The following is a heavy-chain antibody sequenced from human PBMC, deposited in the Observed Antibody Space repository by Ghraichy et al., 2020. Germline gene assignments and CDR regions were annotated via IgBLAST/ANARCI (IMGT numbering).Heavy chain of an antibody. J-gene: IGHJ4*02. CDR1: GGSFSGYY. CDR3: ARGPRITMVRGVKLDPYYFDY. CDR2: INHSGST. Sequence: SETLSLTCAVYGGSFSGYYWSWIRQPPGKGLEWIGEINHSGSTNYNPSLKSRVTISVDTSKNQFSLKLSSVTAADTAVYYCARGPRITMVRGVKLDPYYFDYWGQGTLVTVSS. V-gene: IGHV4-34*01. D-gene: IGHD3-10*01.